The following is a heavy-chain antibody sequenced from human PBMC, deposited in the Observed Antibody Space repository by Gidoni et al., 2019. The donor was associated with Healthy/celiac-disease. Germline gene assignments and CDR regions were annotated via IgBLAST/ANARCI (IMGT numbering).Heavy chain of an antibody. J-gene: IGHJ3*02. D-gene: IGHD3-22*01. Sequence: EVQLVQSGAEVKKPGESRKISCKGSGYSFTSYWIGWVRQMPGKGLEWMGIIYPVDSDTRYSPSFQGQVTISADKSISTAYLQWSSLKASDTAMYYCARPGSTYYDRGDAFDIWGQGTMVTVSS. CDR1: GYSFTSYW. V-gene: IGHV5-51*01. CDR3: ARPGSTYYDRGDAFDI. CDR2: IYPVDSDT.